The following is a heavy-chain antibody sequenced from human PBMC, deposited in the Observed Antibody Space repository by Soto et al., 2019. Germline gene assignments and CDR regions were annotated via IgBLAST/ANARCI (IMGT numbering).Heavy chain of an antibody. V-gene: IGHV4-30-2*06. CDR3: ARDSRFAELETSYYGLDV. Sequence: PSETLSLTCSVSGVTMSYGGYSWSWIRQSPGKGLEWLGYISHLETTYYNPSFKSRLSLSIDRTRNQFSLSLSSMTAADTAVYFCARDSRFAELETSYYGLDVWGQGTTVTVSS. CDR1: GVTMSYGGYS. CDR2: ISHLETT. D-gene: IGHD3-16*01. J-gene: IGHJ6*02.